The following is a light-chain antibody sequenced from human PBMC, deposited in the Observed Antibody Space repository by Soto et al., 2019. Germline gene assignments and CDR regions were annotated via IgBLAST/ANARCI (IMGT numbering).Light chain of an antibody. CDR1: QSISGW. Sequence: DIQMTQSPSTLSASVGDRVTITCRASQSISGWLAWYQQKPGKAPKLLIYDVSSLESGVPSRFSGSGSGKEFTLAISSLQPDDFATYYCQQYNSYPWTFGQGTKVDIK. CDR2: DVS. CDR3: QQYNSYPWT. J-gene: IGKJ1*01. V-gene: IGKV1-5*01.